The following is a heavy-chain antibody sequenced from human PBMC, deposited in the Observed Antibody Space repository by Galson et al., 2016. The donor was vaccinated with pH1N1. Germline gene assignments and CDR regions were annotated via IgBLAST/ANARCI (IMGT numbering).Heavy chain of an antibody. CDR2: VRHDETKK. J-gene: IGHJ4*02. D-gene: IGHD1-1*01. CDR1: GFTFTSYG. CDR3: AKPGVGESYSGTYYFDY. Sequence: SLRLSCAASGFTFTSYGMHWVRQAPGKGPEWVAYVRHDETKKFYADSVKGRFTISRDNSKDTVYLQMNSLRAEDTAVYYCAKPGVGESYSGTYYFDYWGQGTLVTVSS. V-gene: IGHV3-30*02.